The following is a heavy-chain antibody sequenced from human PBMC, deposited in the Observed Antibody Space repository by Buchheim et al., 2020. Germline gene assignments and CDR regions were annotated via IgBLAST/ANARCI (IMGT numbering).Heavy chain of an antibody. J-gene: IGHJ4*02. Sequence: QVQVVESGGGLVKPGGSLRLSCAASGFRFTDYQMSWIRQAPGKGLEWVSQISSSSGYTDYADSVKGRFTISRDNAKNSLYLQLNSLRADDTAVYYCARLQTEYSSQEPFDYWGQGT. CDR3: ARLQTEYSSQEPFDY. D-gene: IGHD6-6*01. V-gene: IGHV3-11*05. CDR2: ISSSSGYT. CDR1: GFRFTDYQ.